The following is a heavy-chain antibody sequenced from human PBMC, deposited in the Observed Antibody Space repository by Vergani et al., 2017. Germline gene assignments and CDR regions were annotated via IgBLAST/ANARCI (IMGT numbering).Heavy chain of an antibody. CDR2: IRYDGSNK. D-gene: IGHD2-2*01. CDR1: GFTFSSYG. J-gene: IGHJ6*02. V-gene: IGHV3-30*02. Sequence: QVQLVESGGGVVQPGGSLRLSCAASGFTFSSYGMHWVRQAPGKGLEWVAFIRYDGSNKYYADSVKGRFTIYRDNCKNTLYLQMNSLRAEDTAVYYCAKVVVVVPAGREGYYGMDVWGQGTTVTVSS. CDR3: AKVVVVVPAGREGYYGMDV.